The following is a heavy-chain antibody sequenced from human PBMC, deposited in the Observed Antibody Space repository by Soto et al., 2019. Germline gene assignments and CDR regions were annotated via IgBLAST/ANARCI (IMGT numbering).Heavy chain of an antibody. D-gene: IGHD6-13*01. CDR1: GFTFSSYS. J-gene: IGHJ6*02. V-gene: IGHV3-48*01. CDR3: ARGREDSSSWYFDYYYGMDV. CDR2: ISSSSSTI. Sequence: PGGSLRLSCAASGFTFSSYSMNWVRQAPGKGLEWVSYISSSSSTIYYADSVKGRFTISRDNAKNSLYLQMNSLRAEDTAVYYCARGREDSSSWYFDYYYGMDVWGQGTTVTV.